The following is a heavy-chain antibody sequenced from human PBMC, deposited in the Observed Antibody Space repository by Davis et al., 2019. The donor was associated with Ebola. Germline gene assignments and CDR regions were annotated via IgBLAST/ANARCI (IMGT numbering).Heavy chain of an antibody. D-gene: IGHD5-24*01. CDR2: TYYSSKWYI. J-gene: IGHJ6*02. Sequence: HSQTLSLTCAISGDSVSSGGWNWIRQSPSRGLEWLGRTYYSSKWYIDYAVSVRGRITINPDTSKNQFSLQLNSVTPEDRGVYYCTRGWLRGAMDVWAQGTTVTVSS. CDR1: GDSVSSGG. CDR3: TRGWLRGAMDV. V-gene: IGHV6-1*01.